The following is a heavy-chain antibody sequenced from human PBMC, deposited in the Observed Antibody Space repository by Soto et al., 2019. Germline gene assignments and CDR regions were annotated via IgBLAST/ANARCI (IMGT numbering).Heavy chain of an antibody. D-gene: IGHD6-6*01. J-gene: IGHJ4*02. CDR3: ARGRDGDY. Sequence: QVHLVQSGAEVKKPGASVKVSCQGSGYAFTTYGITWVRQAPGQGLEWMGGISAHNGNTNYAEKLPGRVTGTRETSTRTAYMERRSGRYDDTAVYYWARGRDGDYWGQGAGVTVSS. CDR2: ISAHNGNT. CDR1: GYAFTTYG. V-gene: IGHV1-18*01.